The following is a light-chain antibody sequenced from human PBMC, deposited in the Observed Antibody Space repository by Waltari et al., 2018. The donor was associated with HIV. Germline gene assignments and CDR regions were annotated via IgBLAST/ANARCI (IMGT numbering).Light chain of an antibody. CDR1: TLPKTY. CDR3: YSTDSSGNYRM. Sequence: SYELTQPPSVSVSPGQTARITCSGDTLPKTYAYWYQQKSGQAPVLVIYEDSKRPSGIPERVSGSTSGTMATLIISGAQVEDEADYYCYSTDSSGNYRMFGGGTKLTVL. V-gene: IGLV3-10*01. J-gene: IGLJ3*02. CDR2: EDS.